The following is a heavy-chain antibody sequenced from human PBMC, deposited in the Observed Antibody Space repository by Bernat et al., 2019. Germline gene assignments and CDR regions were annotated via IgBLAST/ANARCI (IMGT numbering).Heavy chain of an antibody. Sequence: EVQLVETGGGLIQPGGSLRLSCASSGFTVSSNYMSWVRQAPGKGLEWVSVIYSGGSTYYADSVKGRFTISRDNSKNTMYLQMNSLRAEDTAVYYCARAQLDAFDIWGQGTMVTVSS. CDR2: IYSGGST. CDR3: ARAQLDAFDI. J-gene: IGHJ3*02. D-gene: IGHD6-13*01. CDR1: GFTVSSNY. V-gene: IGHV3-53*05.